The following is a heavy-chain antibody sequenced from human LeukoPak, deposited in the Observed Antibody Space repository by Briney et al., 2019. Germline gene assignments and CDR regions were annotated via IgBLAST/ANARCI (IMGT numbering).Heavy chain of an antibody. D-gene: IGHD2-15*01. CDR3: ARLGSVAATWYHYYYMDV. CDR2: IYPGDSDT. Sequence: GESLKISCKGSGYSFTSYWIGWVRQMPGKGLEWMGIIYPGDSDTRYSPSFQGQVTISADKSISTAYLQWSSLKASDTAMYYCARLGSVAATWYHYYYMDVWGKGTTVTISS. J-gene: IGHJ6*03. V-gene: IGHV5-51*01. CDR1: GYSFTSYW.